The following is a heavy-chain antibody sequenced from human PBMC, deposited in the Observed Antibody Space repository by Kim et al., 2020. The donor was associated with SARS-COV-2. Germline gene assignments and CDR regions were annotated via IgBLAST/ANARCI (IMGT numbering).Heavy chain of an antibody. CDR3: ARGRVIGRTFYYGLGSYSHFDY. Sequence: SETLSLTCAVYGGSFSGYYWSWIRQPPGKGLEWIGEINHSGSTNYNPSLNSRVTISVDTSKNQFSLKLSSVTAADTAVYYCARGRVIGRTFYYGLGSYSHFDYWGQETLVTVSS. CDR2: INHSGST. J-gene: IGHJ4*02. D-gene: IGHD3-10*01. CDR1: GGSFSGYY. V-gene: IGHV4-34*01.